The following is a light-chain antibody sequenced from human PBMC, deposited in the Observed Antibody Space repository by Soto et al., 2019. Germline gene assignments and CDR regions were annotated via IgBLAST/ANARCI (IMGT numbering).Light chain of an antibody. CDR3: LQYDSRYT. CDR2: DVS. CDR1: QSIGRW. Sequence: DIQVTQSPSTLSASVGGRCTITCLASQSIGRWLAWYQQKPRKAPRLLIYDVSSLESGVPSRLSGSGSGTEFTLTISSLQPDDFATYYCLQYDSRYTFGQGTKVDIK. V-gene: IGKV1-5*01. J-gene: IGKJ2*01.